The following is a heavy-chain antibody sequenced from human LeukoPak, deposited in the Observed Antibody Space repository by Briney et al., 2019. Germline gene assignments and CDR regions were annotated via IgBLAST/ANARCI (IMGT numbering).Heavy chain of an antibody. CDR1: GFTFSSSY. D-gene: IGHD6-13*01. Sequence: GGSLRLSCAVSGFTFSSSYMNWVRQAPGKGLEWVANIKQDGSEKYYVDSVKGRFTISRDNAKNSLYLQMNSLRAEDTAVYYCARELIAAAGGDYWGQGTLVTVSS. CDR2: IKQDGSEK. J-gene: IGHJ4*02. CDR3: ARELIAAAGGDY. V-gene: IGHV3-7*01.